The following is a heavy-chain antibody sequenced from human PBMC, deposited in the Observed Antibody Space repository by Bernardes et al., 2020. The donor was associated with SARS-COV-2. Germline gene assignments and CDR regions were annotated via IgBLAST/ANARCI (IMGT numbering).Heavy chain of an antibody. CDR3: ARGASFGFLSAYSFGRGGPFDP. V-gene: IGHV4-34*01. CDR2: INHSGSS. J-gene: IGHJ5*02. Sequence: SETLSLTCAVYGGSFSSHYWAWIRQPPGRGLEWVGEINHSGSSTYNPSLKSRVTLSVDTSKRQFSLKLTSVNAADMAVYYWARGASFGFLSAYSFGRGGPFDPWGQGVLVTVAS. CDR1: GGSFSSHY. D-gene: IGHD3-3*01.